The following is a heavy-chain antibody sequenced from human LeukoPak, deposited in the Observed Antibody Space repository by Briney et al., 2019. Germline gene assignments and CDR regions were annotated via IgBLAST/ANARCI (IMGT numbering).Heavy chain of an antibody. Sequence: PGGSLRLSCAASGFTFSSYAMHWVRQAPGKGLEWVAVISYDGSNKYYADSVKGRFTISRDNSKNTLYLQMNSLRAEDTAVYYCARVRIAAAGTPGYFQHWGQGTLVTVSS. V-gene: IGHV3-30*04. J-gene: IGHJ1*01. CDR1: GFTFSSYA. D-gene: IGHD6-13*01. CDR2: ISYDGSNK. CDR3: ARVRIAAAGTPGYFQH.